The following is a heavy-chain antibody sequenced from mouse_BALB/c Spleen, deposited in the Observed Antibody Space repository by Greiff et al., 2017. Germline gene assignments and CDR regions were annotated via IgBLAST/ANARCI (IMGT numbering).Heavy chain of an antibody. D-gene: IGHD1-1*01. V-gene: IGHV14-3*02. CDR1: GFNIKDTY. CDR2: IDPANGNT. CDR3: ARSNYGYWYFDV. Sequence: VQLQQSGAELVKPGASVKLSCTASGFNIKDTYMHWVKQRPEQGLEWIGRIDPANGNTKYDPKFQGKATITADTSSNTAYLQRSSLTSEDTAVYYCARSNYGYWYFDVWGAGTTVTVSS. J-gene: IGHJ1*01.